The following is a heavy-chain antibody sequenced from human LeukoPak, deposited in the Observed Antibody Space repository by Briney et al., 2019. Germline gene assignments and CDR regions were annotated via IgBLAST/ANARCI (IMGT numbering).Heavy chain of an antibody. CDR2: ISYDGSNK. V-gene: IGHV3-30*18. Sequence: PGGSLRLSCAASGFTFSSYGMHWVRQAPGKGLEWVAVISYDGSNKYYADSVKGRFTISRDNSKNTLYLQMNSLRAEDTAVYYCAKGSGSYYRRPEVDYWDQGTLVTVSS. D-gene: IGHD1-26*01. CDR1: GFTFSSYG. CDR3: AKGSGSYYRRPEVDY. J-gene: IGHJ4*02.